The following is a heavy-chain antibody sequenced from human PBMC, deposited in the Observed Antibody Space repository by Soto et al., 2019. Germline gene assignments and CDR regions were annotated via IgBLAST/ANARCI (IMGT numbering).Heavy chain of an antibody. V-gene: IGHV1-2*04. CDR1: GYTFTCYY. D-gene: IGHD6-13*01. Sequence: ASVKVSCKASGYTFTCYYMHWVRQAPGQGLEWMGWINPNSGGTNYAQKFQGWVTMTRDTSISTAYMELSRLRSDDTAVYYCARDAGRTYTKGYYYYGMDVWGQGTTVTVSS. J-gene: IGHJ6*02. CDR2: INPNSGGT. CDR3: ARDAGRTYTKGYYYYGMDV.